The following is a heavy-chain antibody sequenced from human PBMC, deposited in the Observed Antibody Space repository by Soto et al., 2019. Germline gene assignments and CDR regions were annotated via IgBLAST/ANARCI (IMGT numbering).Heavy chain of an antibody. CDR1: GYSFTRYW. CDR2: IYPVDSDT. D-gene: IGHD2-15*01. CDR3: AKDEVAGGYYFDS. V-gene: IGHV5-51*01. Sequence: GDSLKIYCRGSGYSFTRYWIAWVRQMPGKGLEWMGVIYPVDSDTRYSPPFQGQVTMSADKSISTDYMQWSSLKASETAMYYCAKDEVAGGYYFDSSGQGTMVTVS. J-gene: IGHJ4*02.